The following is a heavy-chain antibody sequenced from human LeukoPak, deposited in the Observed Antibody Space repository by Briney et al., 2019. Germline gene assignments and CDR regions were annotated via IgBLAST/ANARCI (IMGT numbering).Heavy chain of an antibody. CDR3: ARRGSGNGGTYAGMDV. D-gene: IGHD4/OR15-4a*01. J-gene: IGHJ6*02. Sequence: GGPLRLSCAASGFTFSSCGMHWVRQAPGKGREWVAVIWYDGSKKYYADSVKGRFTISRDDSKNTLYLQMNSLRVEDTAVYYCARRGSGNGGTYAGMDVWGQGTTVTVSS. CDR2: IWYDGSKK. V-gene: IGHV3-33*01. CDR1: GFTFSSCG.